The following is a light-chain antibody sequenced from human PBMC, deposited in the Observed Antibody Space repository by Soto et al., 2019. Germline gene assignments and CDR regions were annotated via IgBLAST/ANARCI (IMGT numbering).Light chain of an antibody. CDR2: DAS. J-gene: IGKJ1*01. CDR3: QNGSYRLVT. CDR1: QSVSSY. V-gene: IGKV3-11*01. Sequence: EIVLTQSPAILSMSPGERATLSCRASQSVSSYFAWYQQKPGQAPRLLIYDASNRATGVPARFSGSGSGKDFTLIIISLEPEDFADYYCQNGSYRLVTFGQGTNVDVK.